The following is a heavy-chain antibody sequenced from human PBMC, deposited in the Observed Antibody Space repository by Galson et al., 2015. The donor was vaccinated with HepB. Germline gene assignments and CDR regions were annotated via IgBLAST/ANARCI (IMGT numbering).Heavy chain of an antibody. J-gene: IGHJ5*02. CDR1: GYTLTELS. D-gene: IGHD3-10*01. V-gene: IGHV1-24*01. CDR3: ATCGSGSYFDWFDP. CDR2: FDPEDGET. Sequence: SVKVSYKVSGYTLTELSMHWVRQAPGKGLEWMGGFDPEDGETIYAQKFQGRVTMTEDTSTDTAYMELSSLRSEDTAVYYCATCGSGSYFDWFDPWGQGTLVTVSS.